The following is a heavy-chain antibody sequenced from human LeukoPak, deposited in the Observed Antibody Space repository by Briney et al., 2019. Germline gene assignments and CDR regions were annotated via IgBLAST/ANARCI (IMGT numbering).Heavy chain of an antibody. V-gene: IGHV3-33*01. CDR2: IWYDGSNK. CDR1: GFTFSSYG. CDR3: ARDHGSGSYFSHCDH. D-gene: IGHD3-10*01. Sequence: GRSLRLSCAASGFTFSSYGMHWVRQAPDKGLEWVAVIWYDGSNKYYADSVKGRFTISRDNSKSTLYLQMNSLRAEDTAVYYCARDHGSGSYFSHCDHWGQGTLVTVSS. J-gene: IGHJ4*02.